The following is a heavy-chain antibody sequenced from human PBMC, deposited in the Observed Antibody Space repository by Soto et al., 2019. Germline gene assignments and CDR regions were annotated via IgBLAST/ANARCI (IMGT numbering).Heavy chain of an antibody. CDR1: GFSFSSYA. CDR3: AKARIAAAAHDAFDI. J-gene: IGHJ3*02. D-gene: IGHD6-13*01. Sequence: VQLLESGGGLGQPGGSLRLSCAASGFSFSSYAMDWVRQAPGKGLEWVSDISGSGGSTDYADSVKGRFTISRDNSNNTLYLQMKSLRAEDTAVYYCAKARIAAAAHDAFDIWGQGTMVTVSS. V-gene: IGHV3-23*01. CDR2: ISGSGGST.